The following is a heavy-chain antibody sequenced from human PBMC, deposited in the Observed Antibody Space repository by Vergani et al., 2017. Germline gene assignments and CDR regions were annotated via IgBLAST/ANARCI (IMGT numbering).Heavy chain of an antibody. CDR2: INPSGGST. CDR1: GYTFTSYY. Sequence: QVQLVPSGAAVKKPGASVKVSCKASGYTFTSYYMTWVRRATGQGLEWMGIINPSGGSTSYAQKFQGRVTMTRETSRSTVYMELSSLRSEDTAVYYCARVVRDYGEFDYWGQGSLVTVSS. D-gene: IGHD4-17*01. V-gene: IGHV1-46*01. J-gene: IGHJ4*02. CDR3: ARVVRDYGEFDY.